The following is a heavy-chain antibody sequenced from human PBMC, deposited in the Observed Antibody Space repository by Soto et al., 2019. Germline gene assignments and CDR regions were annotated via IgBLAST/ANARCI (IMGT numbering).Heavy chain of an antibody. CDR3: ARVGHYHYRNAV. D-gene: IGHD3-10*01. J-gene: IGHJ6*02. CDR1: GYTFSNYG. CDR2: INAGNDNT. V-gene: IGHV1-3*01. Sequence: GASVKVSCKASGYTFSNYGIHWVRQAPGQRLEWMGWINAGNDNTKYSQKFQGRVAITRDTSASTVYMELSSLSSEDTAVYYCARVGHYHYRNAVSGQRTTVIVS.